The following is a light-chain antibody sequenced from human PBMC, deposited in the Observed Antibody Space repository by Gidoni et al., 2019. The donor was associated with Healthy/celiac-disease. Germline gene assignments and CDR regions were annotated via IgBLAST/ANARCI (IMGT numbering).Light chain of an antibody. Sequence: DIQMTQSPSTLSASVGDRVTITCRASQSISSWLSWYQQKPGKAPKLLIYKASNLESGVPSRFRGSGSGTEFTLTISSLQPDDFATYSCQQYNSYTYTFGQGTKLEIK. CDR3: QQYNSYTYT. J-gene: IGKJ2*01. CDR1: QSISSW. CDR2: KAS. V-gene: IGKV1-5*03.